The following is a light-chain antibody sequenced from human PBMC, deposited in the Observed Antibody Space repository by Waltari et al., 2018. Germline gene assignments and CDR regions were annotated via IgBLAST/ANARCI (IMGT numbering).Light chain of an antibody. CDR2: RAS. CDR1: ESIDDW. J-gene: IGKJ2*03. CDR3: QYYFLYSRG. Sequence: DIQMTQSPSTLSASVGDRVTITCRASESIDDWMAWYQQEPGKAPKLLIYRASTLQSGVPSRFSGSGSGTEFTLTITSLQSGDFGSYYCQYYFLYSRGFGQGTKVEIK. V-gene: IGKV1-5*03.